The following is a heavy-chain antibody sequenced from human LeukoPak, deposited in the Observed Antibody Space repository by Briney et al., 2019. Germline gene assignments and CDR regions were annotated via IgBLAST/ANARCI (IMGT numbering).Heavy chain of an antibody. Sequence: PGGSLRLSCAASGFTFSDQWMFWVRQTPGKGLVWVSNINGDGSKTNYANSVRGRFTISRDNAKNTLYLQMNSLGAEDTAVYYCARDSGGIDHWGQGTLVTVSS. J-gene: IGHJ4*02. V-gene: IGHV3-74*01. CDR2: INGDGSKT. CDR1: GFTFSDQW. CDR3: ARDSGGIDH. D-gene: IGHD3-10*01.